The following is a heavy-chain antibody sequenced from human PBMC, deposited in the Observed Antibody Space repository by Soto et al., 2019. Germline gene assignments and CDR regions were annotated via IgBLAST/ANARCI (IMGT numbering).Heavy chain of an antibody. CDR1: GLTFSRFE. J-gene: IGHJ4*02. Sequence: GVPLSLSCSASGLTFSRFEMNWVRQAPGKGLEWVSYISSSSDIMYYADSVKGRFAISRDNAKNSLFLQMNSLRPEDTAVYYCAKDLGSYLSPAFDYWGLGTLVTVSS. D-gene: IGHD1-26*01. CDR2: ISSSSDIM. CDR3: AKDLGSYLSPAFDY. V-gene: IGHV3-48*03.